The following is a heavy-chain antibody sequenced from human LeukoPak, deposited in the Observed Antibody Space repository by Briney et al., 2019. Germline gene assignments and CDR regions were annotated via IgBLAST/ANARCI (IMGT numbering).Heavy chain of an antibody. Sequence: SETLFLTCTVSGGSISSSSYYWGWIRQPPGKGLEWIGSIYYSGSTYYNPSLKSRVTISVDTSKNQFSLKLSSVTAADTAVYYCARDTSGYYLYYYYGMDVWGQGTTVTVSS. V-gene: IGHV4-39*01. CDR2: IYYSGST. CDR3: ARDTSGYYLYYYYGMDV. J-gene: IGHJ6*02. CDR1: GGSISSSSYY. D-gene: IGHD3-3*01.